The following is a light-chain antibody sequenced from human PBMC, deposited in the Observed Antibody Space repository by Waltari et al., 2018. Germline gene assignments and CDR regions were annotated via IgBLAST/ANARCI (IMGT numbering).Light chain of an antibody. Sequence: QSALTQPASVSGSPGQSIPISCTGTSSDVGAYKFVSWYQHPAGEAPKLILYEVTNRPSGVSDRFSGSKSGNTASLTISGLQAEDEADYHCTSFTTRTTWVFGGGTKLTVL. CDR2: EVT. CDR3: TSFTTRTTWV. CDR1: SSDVGAYKF. V-gene: IGLV2-14*01. J-gene: IGLJ3*02.